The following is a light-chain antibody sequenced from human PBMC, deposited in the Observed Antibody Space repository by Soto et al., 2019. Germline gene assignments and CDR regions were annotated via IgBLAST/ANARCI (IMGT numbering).Light chain of an antibody. CDR2: AAS. CDR3: QQYGTSPWT. J-gene: IGKJ1*01. Sequence: EILLTQSPGTLSLSPGERATLSCRASQSVSENYLAWYQQKPGQAPRLLVSAASSRATGIPDRFSGSGSGTDFTLTISRLEPEDFAVYYCQQYGTSPWTFGQGTKVDIK. CDR1: QSVSENY. V-gene: IGKV3-20*01.